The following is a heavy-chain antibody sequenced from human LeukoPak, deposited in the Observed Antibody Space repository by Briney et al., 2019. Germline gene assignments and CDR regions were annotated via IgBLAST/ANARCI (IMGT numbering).Heavy chain of an antibody. V-gene: IGHV1-69*01. CDR3: ARDVSGSTSCYGMDV. Sequence: ASVKVSCKASGGTFSSYAISWVRQAPGQGLEWVGGIIPIFGTANYAQKFQGRVTITANESTSTAYMELSSLRSEDTAVYYCARDVSGSTSCYGMDVWGKGTTVTVSS. CDR2: IIPIFGTA. D-gene: IGHD2-2*01. CDR1: GGTFSSYA. J-gene: IGHJ6*04.